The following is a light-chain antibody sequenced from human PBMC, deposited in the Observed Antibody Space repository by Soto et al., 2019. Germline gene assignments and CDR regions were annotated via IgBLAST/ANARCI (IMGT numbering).Light chain of an antibody. CDR3: QQYNSYSST. CDR2: DAS. CDR1: QSISTY. Sequence: TQSPATLSFSAGARATLSCRASQSISTYLEWFQQKQGKAPKLLIYDASILKSGVPSRFSAIGSGTEVTITIGSLQPDDGEAYDGQQYNSYSSTFGQGTKVDI. J-gene: IGKJ1*01. V-gene: IGKV1-5*01.